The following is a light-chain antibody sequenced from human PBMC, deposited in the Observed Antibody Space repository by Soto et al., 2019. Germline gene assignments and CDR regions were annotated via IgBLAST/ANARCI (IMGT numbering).Light chain of an antibody. Sequence: QSALTQPASVSGSPGQSITISFTGTSSDVGGYNYVSWSQQHPGKAPQLMIYEVSNRPSGVSNRFSGSKSGNTASLTISGLQAEDEADYYCSSYTSSSTYVFGTGTKLTVL. V-gene: IGLV2-14*01. CDR1: SSDVGGYNY. CDR2: EVS. CDR3: SSYTSSSTYV. J-gene: IGLJ1*01.